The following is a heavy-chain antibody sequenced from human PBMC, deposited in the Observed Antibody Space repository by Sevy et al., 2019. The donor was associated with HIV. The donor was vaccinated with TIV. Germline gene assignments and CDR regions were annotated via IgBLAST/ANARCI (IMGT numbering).Heavy chain of an antibody. D-gene: IGHD6-13*01. CDR2: IKQDGSEK. Sequence: GGSLRLSCAASGFTFSSYWMSWVRQAPGKGLEWVANIKQDGSEKCYVDSVKGRFTISRDNAKNSLYLQMNSLRAEDTAVYYCARDLPQQLVDGGFDYWGQGTLVTVSS. CDR3: ARDLPQQLVDGGFDY. CDR1: GFTFSSYW. J-gene: IGHJ4*02. V-gene: IGHV3-7*01.